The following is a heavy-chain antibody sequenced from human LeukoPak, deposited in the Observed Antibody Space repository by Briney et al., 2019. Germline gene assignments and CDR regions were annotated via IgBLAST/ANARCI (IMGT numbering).Heavy chain of an antibody. D-gene: IGHD3-10*01. CDR2: INHSGST. V-gene: IGHV4-34*01. CDR1: GGSFSGYY. Sequence: SETLSLTCAVYGGSFSGYYWSWIGQPPGKGREGFGEINHSGSTNYNPSLKSRVTISVDTSKNQFSLKLSSVTAADTAVYYCARAYGSGSYSPDYWGQGTLVTVSS. J-gene: IGHJ4*02. CDR3: ARAYGSGSYSPDY.